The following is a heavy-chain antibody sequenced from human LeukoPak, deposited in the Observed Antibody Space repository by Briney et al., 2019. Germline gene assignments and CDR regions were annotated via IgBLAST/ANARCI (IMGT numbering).Heavy chain of an antibody. CDR2: IYYSGST. CDR3: ARLYSSPSEFDY. J-gene: IGHJ4*02. V-gene: IGHV4-59*01. Sequence: SETLSLTCTVSGGSISSYYWSWIRQPPGKGLEWIGYIYYSGSTNYNPSLKSRVTISVDTSKNQFSLKLSSVTAADTAVYYCARLYSSPSEFDYWGQGTLVTVSS. CDR1: GGSISSYY. D-gene: IGHD6-6*01.